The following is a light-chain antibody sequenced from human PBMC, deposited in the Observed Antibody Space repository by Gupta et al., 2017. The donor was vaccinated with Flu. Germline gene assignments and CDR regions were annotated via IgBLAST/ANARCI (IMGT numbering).Light chain of an antibody. Sequence: WYQHLPGTAPRFLIYNDKQRPSGVPDRFSGSKSGTSASLAIGGLQSEDEADYYCAAWDDSLTALSADGSLTGLWVFGGGTKLSVL. V-gene: IGLV1-44*01. CDR2: NDK. CDR3: AAWDDSLTALSADGSLTGLWV. J-gene: IGLJ3*02.